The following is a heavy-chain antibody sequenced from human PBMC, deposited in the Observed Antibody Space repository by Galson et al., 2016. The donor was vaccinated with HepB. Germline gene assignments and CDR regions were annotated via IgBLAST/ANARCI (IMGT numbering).Heavy chain of an antibody. V-gene: IGHV4-31*03. CDR1: GVSINSGRSY. CDR3: ARLAHYYDCSGNLRGGFDY. D-gene: IGHD3-22*01. CDR2: IYYSGST. Sequence: TLSLTCTVSGVSINSGRSYWSWIRQHPGKGLEWIGYIYYSGSTYYNPSLKSRVIISADTSKNQFSLKLSSVTAADTALYYCARLAHYYDCSGNLRGGFDYWGQGTLATVSS. J-gene: IGHJ4*02.